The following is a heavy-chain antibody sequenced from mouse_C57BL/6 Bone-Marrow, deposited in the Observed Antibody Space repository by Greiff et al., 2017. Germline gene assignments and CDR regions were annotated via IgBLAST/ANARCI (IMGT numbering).Heavy chain of an antibody. CDR3: TGECYGSSWGFAY. V-gene: IGHV14-4*01. D-gene: IGHD1-1*01. CDR1: GFNFKDDY. J-gene: IGHJ3*01. CDR2: IEPENDDT. Sequence: EVQLQQSGAELVRPGASVKLSCTASGFNFKDDYMHWVKQRPEQGREWIGWIEPENDDTASASNFPGKATITADTSSNPAYLYLSSLTSEATDISYDTGECYGSSWGFAYWGQGTLVTVSA.